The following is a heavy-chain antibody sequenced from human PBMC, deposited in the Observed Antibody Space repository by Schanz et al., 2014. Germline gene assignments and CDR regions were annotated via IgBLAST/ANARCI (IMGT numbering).Heavy chain of an antibody. D-gene: IGHD5-18*01. CDR1: GFTFSSYG. Sequence: QVHLVESGGGVVQPGRSLRLSCAASGFTFSSYGMHWVRQAPGKGLEWVALISYDGNNKFYTDSVKGRFTISRDNSRNTLYLEIDTLRPEDTAVYFCAREMDTAIGDYWGQGTLVTVSS. J-gene: IGHJ4*02. V-gene: IGHV3-30*03. CDR2: ISYDGNNK. CDR3: AREMDTAIGDY.